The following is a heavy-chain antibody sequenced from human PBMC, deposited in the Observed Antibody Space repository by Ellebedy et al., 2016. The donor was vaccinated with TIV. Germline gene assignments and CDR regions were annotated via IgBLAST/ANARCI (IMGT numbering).Heavy chain of an antibody. J-gene: IGHJ5*02. Sequence: ASVKVSXKASGYTFTSYGISWVRQAPGQGLEWMGWISAYNGNTNYAQKLQGRVTMTTDTSTSTAYMELRSLRSDDTAVYYCAREVTMVRGVRPNCWFGPWGQGTLVTVSS. CDR2: ISAYNGNT. CDR3: AREVTMVRGVRPNCWFGP. V-gene: IGHV1-18*01. D-gene: IGHD3-10*01. CDR1: GYTFTSYG.